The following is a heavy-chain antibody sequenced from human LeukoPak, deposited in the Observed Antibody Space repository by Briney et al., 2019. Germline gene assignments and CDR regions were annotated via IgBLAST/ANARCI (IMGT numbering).Heavy chain of an antibody. Sequence: GESLKISCKGSGYSFTSYWIGWVRQMPGKGLEWMGIIYPGDSDTRYSPSFQGQVTISADKSISTAYLQWSSLKASDTAMYYCALSYYYDSSGYYTFDYWGQGTLVTVSS. CDR2: IYPGDSDT. J-gene: IGHJ4*02. D-gene: IGHD3-22*01. CDR3: ALSYYYDSSGYYTFDY. CDR1: GYSFTSYW. V-gene: IGHV5-51*01.